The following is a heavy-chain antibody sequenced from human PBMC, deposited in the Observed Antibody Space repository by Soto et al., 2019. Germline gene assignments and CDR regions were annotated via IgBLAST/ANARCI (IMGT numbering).Heavy chain of an antibody. CDR1: GGTFSSYA. CDR3: ARNMYSSSWSEYYYYYYGMDV. D-gene: IGHD6-13*01. CDR2: IIPIFGTA. Sequence: ASVKVSCKASGGTFSSYAISWVRQAPGQGLEWMGGIIPIFGTANYAQKFQGRVTITADESTSTAYMELSSLRSEDTAVYYCARNMYSSSWSEYYYYYYGMDVWGQGTTVTV. V-gene: IGHV1-69*13. J-gene: IGHJ6*02.